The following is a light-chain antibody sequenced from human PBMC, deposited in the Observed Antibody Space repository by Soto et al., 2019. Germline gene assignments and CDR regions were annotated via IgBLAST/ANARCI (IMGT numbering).Light chain of an antibody. CDR1: SSDIGAYDY. V-gene: IGLV2-14*01. J-gene: IGLJ1*01. CDR2: EVN. Sequence: QSARTQPASLSGSPGQSITISSTGTSSDIGAYDYVSSFQQPPGKAPKLMISEVNNRPSGVSNRFSGSKSGNTAYLTISGLQVEDEAEYFCFSFTTTRTHVFGTGTKVTVL. CDR3: FSFTTTRTHV.